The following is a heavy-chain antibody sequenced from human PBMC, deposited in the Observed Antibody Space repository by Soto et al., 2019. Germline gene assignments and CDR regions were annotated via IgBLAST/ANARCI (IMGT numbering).Heavy chain of an antibody. D-gene: IGHD3-3*01. CDR1: GYTFTSYD. CDR3: ARDTISGMAANWFDP. V-gene: IGHV1-8*01. Sequence: ASVKVSCKASGYTFTSYDINWLRQATGQGLEWMGWMNPNSGNTGYAQKFQGRVTMTRNTSISTAYMELSSLRSEDTAVYYCARDTISGMAANWFDPWGQGTLVTVSS. J-gene: IGHJ5*02. CDR2: MNPNSGNT.